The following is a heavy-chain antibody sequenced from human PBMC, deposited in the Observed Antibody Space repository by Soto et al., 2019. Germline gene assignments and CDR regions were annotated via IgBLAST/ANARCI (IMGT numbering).Heavy chain of an antibody. Sequence: QVQLQESGPGLVKPSQTLSLTCTVSGGSINSGGYYWSWIRQHPGKGLEWIGYIHYSGSSYYNPSLKSRVTMSVDTSKNQFSLKLSSVTAADTAMYYCARDDSTWTSPGMDVWGQGTMVTVSS. D-gene: IGHD6-13*01. CDR2: IHYSGSS. V-gene: IGHV4-31*03. CDR3: ARDDSTWTSPGMDV. J-gene: IGHJ6*02. CDR1: GGSINSGGYY.